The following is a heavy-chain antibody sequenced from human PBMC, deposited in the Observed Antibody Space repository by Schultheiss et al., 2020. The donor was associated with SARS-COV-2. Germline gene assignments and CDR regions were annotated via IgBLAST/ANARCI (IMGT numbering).Heavy chain of an antibody. CDR2: IYYSGST. Sequence: SCTVSGGSISSYYWSWIRQHPGKGLEWIGYIYYSGSTNYNPSLRSRVTISVDKSKNQFSLRLSSVTAADTAVYYCARGWGDGYNNGPRQRFDYWGQGRLVTVSS. V-gene: IGHV4-59*12. D-gene: IGHD5-24*01. J-gene: IGHJ4*02. CDR3: ARGWGDGYNNGPRQRFDY. CDR1: GGSISSYY.